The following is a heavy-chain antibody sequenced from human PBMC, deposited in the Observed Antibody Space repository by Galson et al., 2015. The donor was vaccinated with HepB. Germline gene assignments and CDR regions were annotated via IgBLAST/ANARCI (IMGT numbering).Heavy chain of an antibody. D-gene: IGHD3-10*01. CDR1: GFAFGNCA. Sequence: SLRLSCAASGFAFGNCAMHWVRQAPGKGLEWMTFISFDGSDKYYADSVKGRFTISRDNSKNRLYLHMNSLRAEDTAVYYCVLGITMVHIDDTFDIWGQETMVTVSS. CDR2: ISFDGSDK. V-gene: IGHV3-30-3*01. J-gene: IGHJ3*02. CDR3: VLGITMVHIDDTFDI.